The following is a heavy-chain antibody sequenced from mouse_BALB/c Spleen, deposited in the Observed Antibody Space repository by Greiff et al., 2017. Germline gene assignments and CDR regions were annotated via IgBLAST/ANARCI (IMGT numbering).Heavy chain of an antibody. CDR3: ARGHYGSSSWFAY. V-gene: IGHV1-69*02. J-gene: IGHJ3*01. Sequence: QVQLQQPGAELVRPGASVKLSCKASGYTFTSYWINWVKQRPGQGLEWIGNIYPSDSYTNYNQKFKDKATLNVDKSSNTAYMQLSSLTSEDSAVYYCARGHYGSSSWFAYWGQGTLVTVSA. CDR2: IYPSDSYT. D-gene: IGHD1-1*01. CDR1: GYTFTSYW.